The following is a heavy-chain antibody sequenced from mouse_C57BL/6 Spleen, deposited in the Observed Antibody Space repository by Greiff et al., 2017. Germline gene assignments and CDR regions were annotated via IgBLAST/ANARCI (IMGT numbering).Heavy chain of an antibody. CDR2: ISYDGSN. CDR3: ARDLLTGLDY. V-gene: IGHV3-6*01. CDR1: GYSITSGYY. Sequence: DVQLQESGPGLVKPSQSLSLTCSVTGYSITSGYYWNWIRQFPGNKLEWMGYISYDGSNNYNPSLKNRISITRDTSKNQFFLKLNSVTTEDTATYYCARDLLTGLDYWGQGTTLTVSS. J-gene: IGHJ2*01. D-gene: IGHD4-1*01.